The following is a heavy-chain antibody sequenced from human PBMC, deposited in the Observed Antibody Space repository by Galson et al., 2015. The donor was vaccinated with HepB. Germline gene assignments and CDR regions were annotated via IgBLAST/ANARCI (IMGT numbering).Heavy chain of an antibody. CDR2: IKSKTDGGTT. CDR3: TTWKCSSTSCYGVDAFDI. Sequence: SLRLSCAASGFTFSNAWMSWVRQAPGKGLEWVGRIKSKTDGGTTDYAAPVKVRFTISRDDSKNTLYLQMNSLKTEDTAVYYCTTWKCSSTSCYGVDAFDIWGQGTMVTVSS. D-gene: IGHD2-2*01. J-gene: IGHJ3*02. CDR1: GFTFSNAW. V-gene: IGHV3-15*01.